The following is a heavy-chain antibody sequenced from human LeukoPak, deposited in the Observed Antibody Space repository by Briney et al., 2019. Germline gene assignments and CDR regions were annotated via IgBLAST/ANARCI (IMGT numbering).Heavy chain of an antibody. D-gene: IGHD2-8*01. CDR3: ARGGYCTNGVCRKSIAAAGKLSY. CDR2: VYHSGST. J-gene: IGHJ4*02. CDR1: GASISSDY. Sequence: SETLSLTCTVSGASISSDYWNWIRQPPGKGLEWIGHVYHSGSTNYNPSLKSRVTISVDTSKNQFSLKLSSVTAADTAVYYCARGGYCTNGVCRKSIAAAGKLSYWGQGTLVTVSS. V-gene: IGHV4-59*12.